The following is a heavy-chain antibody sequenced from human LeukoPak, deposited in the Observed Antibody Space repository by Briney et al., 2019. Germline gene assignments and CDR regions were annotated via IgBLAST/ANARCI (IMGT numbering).Heavy chain of an antibody. CDR3: ARDLRMVYGWFDS. D-gene: IGHD2-8*01. J-gene: IGHJ5*01. Sequence: ASVKVSCKASGGTFSSYAISWVRQAPGQGLEWMGRIIPIFGTANYAQKFQGRVTITTDESTSTAYMELSSLRSEDTAVYYCARDLRMVYGWFDSWGQGTLVTVSS. CDR1: GGTFSSYA. CDR2: IIPIFGTA. V-gene: IGHV1-69*05.